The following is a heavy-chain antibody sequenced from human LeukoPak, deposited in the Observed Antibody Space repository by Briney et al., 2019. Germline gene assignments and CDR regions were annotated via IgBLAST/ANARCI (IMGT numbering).Heavy chain of an antibody. CDR3: ARDETWLLETIQYFDY. J-gene: IGHJ4*02. Sequence: GGSLRLSCAASGFTFSSYSMNWVRQAPGKGLEWVSSISAGSTYILYAESVRGRFTISRDNAKNSLYLQMNSLRAEDTAVYYCARDETWLLETIQYFDYWGQGTLVTVSS. CDR1: GFTFSSYS. D-gene: IGHD6-19*01. CDR2: ISAGSTYI. V-gene: IGHV3-21*01.